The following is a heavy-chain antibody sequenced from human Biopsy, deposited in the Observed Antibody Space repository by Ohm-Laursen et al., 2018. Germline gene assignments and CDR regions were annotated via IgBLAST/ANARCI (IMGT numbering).Heavy chain of an antibody. J-gene: IGHJ3*02. CDR3: ARPNLREWELHNAFDI. D-gene: IGHD1-26*01. Sequence: SLRLSCTATGFTINSNYMNWARQAPGKGLEWVSVIYTGDITSYADSVKGRFTVSRDNSKDTLYLQMNSLRAEDTAVYYCARPNLREWELHNAFDIWGQGTMVTVSS. CDR1: GFTINSNY. CDR2: IYTGDIT. V-gene: IGHV3-66*01.